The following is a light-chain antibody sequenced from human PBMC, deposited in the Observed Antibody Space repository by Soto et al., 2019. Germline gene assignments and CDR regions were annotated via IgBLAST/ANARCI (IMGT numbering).Light chain of an antibody. CDR3: QQLHTYPIT. Sequence: DIQLTQSPSLLSASIGDRVTITCRASHDISTFLAWYQQKPGKAPKLLIYAASTLQSGVPSRFSGSGSGTDFTLTISSLQPEDFATYYCQQLHTYPITFGQGTRLEIK. CDR1: HDISTF. CDR2: AAS. V-gene: IGKV1-9*01. J-gene: IGKJ5*01.